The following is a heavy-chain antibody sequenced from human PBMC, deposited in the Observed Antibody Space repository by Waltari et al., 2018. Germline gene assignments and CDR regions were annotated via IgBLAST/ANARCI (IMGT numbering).Heavy chain of an antibody. V-gene: IGHV3-48*03. CDR1: GFTFSSYE. D-gene: IGHD3-3*01. CDR2: ISSSGSTI. Sequence: EVQLVESGGGLVQPGGSLRLSCAASGFTFSSYEMNWVRQAPGKGLEWVSYISSSGSTIYYADSVKGRFTISRDNAKNSLYLQMNSLRAEDTAVYYCATRDDFWSGYSDYWGQGTLVTVSS. CDR3: ATRDDFWSGYSDY. J-gene: IGHJ4*02.